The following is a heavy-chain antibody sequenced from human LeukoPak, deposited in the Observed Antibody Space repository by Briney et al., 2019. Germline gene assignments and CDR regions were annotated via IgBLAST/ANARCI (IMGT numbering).Heavy chain of an antibody. Sequence: GSLRLSCAASGFRFSYHDMHWVRQAPGKGLEFVSSIGAAGAHTFYADSVKGRFTISRDNFQSTMYLQMDGLRPEDSAVYYCARELGGTKTGGFDIWGQGTVVTVSS. CDR3: ARELGGTKTGGFDI. J-gene: IGHJ3*02. D-gene: IGHD1-14*01. CDR2: IGAAGAHT. V-gene: IGHV3-64*02. CDR1: GFRFSYHD.